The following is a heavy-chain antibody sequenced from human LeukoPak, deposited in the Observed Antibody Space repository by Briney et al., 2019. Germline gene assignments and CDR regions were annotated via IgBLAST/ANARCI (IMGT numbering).Heavy chain of an antibody. CDR2: ISSSSSYT. J-gene: IGHJ4*02. Sequence: GATLRLSCAASGFTFSSYAMSWVRQAPGKGLEWVSYISSSSSYTNYADSVKGRFTISRDNAKNSLYLQMNSLRAEDTAVYYCARASVGGYSSSWYVDYWGQGTLVTVSS. V-gene: IGHV3-21*05. CDR1: GFTFSSYA. D-gene: IGHD6-13*01. CDR3: ARASVGGYSSSWYVDY.